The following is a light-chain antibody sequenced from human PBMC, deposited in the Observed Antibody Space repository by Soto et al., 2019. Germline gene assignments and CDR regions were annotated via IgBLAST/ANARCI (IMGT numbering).Light chain of an antibody. CDR3: QQFNSYPLT. CDR2: DAS. CDR1: QGISSA. V-gene: IGKV1-13*02. J-gene: IGKJ4*01. Sequence: AIQLTQSPSSLSASVGDRVTITCRASQGISSALAWYQQKPGKAPKLLIYDASSLESGVPSRVSGSGSVTDFTLPISSLQPADFAPYYCQQFNSYPLTFGEGTKVEIK.